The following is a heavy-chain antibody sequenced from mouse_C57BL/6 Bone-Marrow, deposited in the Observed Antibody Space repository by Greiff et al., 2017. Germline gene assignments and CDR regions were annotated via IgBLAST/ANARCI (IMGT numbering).Heavy chain of an antibody. Sequence: EVQLQQSGGDLVKPGGSLKLSCAASGFTFSSYGMSWVRQTPDKRLEWVATISSGGSYTYYPDSVKGRFTISRDNAKNTLYLQMSSLKSEDTAMXYCARHETGDWYFDVWGTGTTVTVSS. CDR3: ARHETGDWYFDV. J-gene: IGHJ1*03. CDR2: ISSGGSYT. CDR1: GFTFSSYG. V-gene: IGHV5-6*01. D-gene: IGHD4-1*01.